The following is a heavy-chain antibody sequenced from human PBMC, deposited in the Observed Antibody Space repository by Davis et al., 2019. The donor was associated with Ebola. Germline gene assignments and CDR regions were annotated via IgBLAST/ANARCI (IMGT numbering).Heavy chain of an antibody. CDR2: IRSKANNDAT. CDR3: AVTDGGGWQYPDY. J-gene: IGHJ4*02. V-gene: IGHV3-73*01. D-gene: IGHD6-19*01. CDR1: GFTFSGSA. Sequence: PGGSLRLSCAASGFTFSGSAMHWVRQASEKGLEWVGRIRSKANNDATEYAASVKGRFTISRDDSKNTAYLQMNSLKSEDTAVYYCAVTDGGGWQYPDYWGQGTLVTVSS.